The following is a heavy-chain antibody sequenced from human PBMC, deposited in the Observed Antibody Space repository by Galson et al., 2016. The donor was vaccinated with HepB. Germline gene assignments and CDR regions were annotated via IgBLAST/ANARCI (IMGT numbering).Heavy chain of an antibody. Sequence: SLRLSCAASGFTFSTYWMNWVRQAPGKGLEWVANIKACGSEKYYVDSVEGRFTISRDNAKNSLYLQMNSLRVEDTAVYYCVRSTEERYNRHYCYGMDVWGQGTTVTVSS. J-gene: IGHJ6*02. D-gene: IGHD1-1*01. CDR3: VRSTEERYNRHYCYGMDV. V-gene: IGHV3-7*01. CDR2: IKACGSEK. CDR1: GFTFSTYW.